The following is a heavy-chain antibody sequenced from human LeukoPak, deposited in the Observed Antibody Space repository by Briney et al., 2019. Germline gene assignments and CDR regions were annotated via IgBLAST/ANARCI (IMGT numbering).Heavy chain of an antibody. D-gene: IGHD3-22*01. J-gene: IGHJ4*02. CDR3: AKDNDSSGYYWMGIDY. Sequence: SGGSLRLSCAASGFTFDDYAMHWVRQAPGKGLEWVSGISWNSGSIGYADSVKGRFTISRDNAKNSLYLQMNSLRAEDTALYYCAKDNDSSGYYWMGIDYWGQGTLVTVSS. CDR1: GFTFDDYA. CDR2: ISWNSGSI. V-gene: IGHV3-9*01.